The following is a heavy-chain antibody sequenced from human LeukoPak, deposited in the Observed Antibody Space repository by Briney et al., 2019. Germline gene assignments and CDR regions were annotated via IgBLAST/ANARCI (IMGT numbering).Heavy chain of an antibody. D-gene: IGHD7-27*01. CDR2: TFYRSKWSN. CDR3: ARDATGDLEFDY. J-gene: IGHJ4*02. CDR1: GDSVSSNSAA. Sequence: SQTLSLTCAISGDSVSSNSAAWNWIRQSPSRGLEWLGRTFYRSKWSNNYAVSVKSRITINPDTSKNQFSLQLDSVTPEDTAMYYCARDATGDLEFDYWGQGTLVIVSS. V-gene: IGHV6-1*01.